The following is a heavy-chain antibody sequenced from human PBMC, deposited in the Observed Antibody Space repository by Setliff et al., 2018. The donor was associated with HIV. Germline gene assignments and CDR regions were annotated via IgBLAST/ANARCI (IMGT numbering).Heavy chain of an antibody. J-gene: IGHJ6*02. CDR3: AYYSSGSFYLGYYFYHGMDV. V-gene: IGHV3-7*01. CDR1: GFRFRSYW. D-gene: IGHD3-10*01. Sequence: PGGSLRLSCAASGFRFRSYWMSWVRQAPGKGLESVANVKQDRTETLYVDSVKGRFTISRDNANNLVYLQMNSLRVEDTAVYFCAYYSSGSFYLGYYFYHGMDVWGQGTTVTVSS. CDR2: VKQDRTET.